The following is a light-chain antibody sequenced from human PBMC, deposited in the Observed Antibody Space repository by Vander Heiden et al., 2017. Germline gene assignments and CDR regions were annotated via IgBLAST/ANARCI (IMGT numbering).Light chain of an antibody. V-gene: IGKV3-20*01. CDR2: CAS. CDR1: QSFSSSY. CDR3: QQYCSSPQT. Sequence: VFTPSPGTLAWSPGIRATPSCSAIQSFSSSYFAWYQQKPGQAPRLLLNCASTRATGIPARFSGSGSGTAFTLTISSLEPEDFAVYYCQQYCSSPQTFGQGTKVEIK. J-gene: IGKJ1*01.